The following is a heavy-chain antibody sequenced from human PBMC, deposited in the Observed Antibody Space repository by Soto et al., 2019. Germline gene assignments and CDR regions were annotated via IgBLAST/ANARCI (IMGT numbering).Heavy chain of an antibody. V-gene: IGHV3-66*01. CDR1: GFDASVNF. J-gene: IGHJ6*02. Sequence: EVQLVESGGTLVQPGGSLRLSCAASGFDASVNFMTWVRQAPGKGLEWVSVINNAGTTFYADSVMDTFTISRDNSKNTLYLQMSSLRVDDTAMYYCVRENYYYGMDVWGQGTAVTVSS. CDR3: VRENYYYGMDV. CDR2: INNAGTT.